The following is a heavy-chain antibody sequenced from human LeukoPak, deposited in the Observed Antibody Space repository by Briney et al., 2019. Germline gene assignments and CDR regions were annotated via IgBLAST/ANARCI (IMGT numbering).Heavy chain of an antibody. CDR2: IHYSGST. Sequence: SETLSLTCTVSGGSISSYYWSWIRQPPGKGLEWIGYIHYSGSTNYNPSLKSRVTISVDTSKNQFSLKLSSVTAADTAVYYCARGWRYSSGSGIVYSYDGWGQGTLVTVSS. V-gene: IGHV4-59*01. J-gene: IGHJ4*02. D-gene: IGHD6-19*01. CDR3: ARGWRYSSGSGIVYSYDG. CDR1: GGSISSYY.